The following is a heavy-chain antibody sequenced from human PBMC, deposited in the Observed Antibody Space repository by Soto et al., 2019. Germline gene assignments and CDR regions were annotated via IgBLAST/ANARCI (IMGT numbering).Heavy chain of an antibody. V-gene: IGHV4-59*11. Sequence: QVQLQESGPGLVKPSETLSLTCSVSGGSISNHYWSWIRQPPGKGLEWIGYIYYKGNTNYNPSLKSRVTMSVDTSTNQISLKLTTVTAADTAVYYCTRANWYSEYWGQGTLVTVSS. CDR2: IYYKGNT. CDR1: GGSISNHY. J-gene: IGHJ4*02. CDR3: TRANWYSEY. D-gene: IGHD7-27*01.